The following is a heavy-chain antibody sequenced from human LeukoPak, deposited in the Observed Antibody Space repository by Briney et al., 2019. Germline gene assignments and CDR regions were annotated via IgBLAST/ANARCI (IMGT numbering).Heavy chain of an antibody. Sequence: GASVKVSCKASVYTFTSYYMHWVRQAPGQGLEGMGIVNPSSGGTSYAQKFQGRVTMTRDTYTRTVYMEPRSLRSEDTAVYYCASASPTLDDWGQGTPVTVSS. J-gene: IGHJ4*02. CDR3: ASASPTLDD. CDR1: VYTFTSYY. V-gene: IGHV1-46*01. CDR2: VNPSSGGT.